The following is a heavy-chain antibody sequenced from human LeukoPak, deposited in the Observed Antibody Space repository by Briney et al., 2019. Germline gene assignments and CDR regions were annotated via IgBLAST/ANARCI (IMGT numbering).Heavy chain of an antibody. Sequence: NPSETLSLTCTVSGGSISSSSYYWGWIRQPPGKGLEWIGSIYYSGSTYYNPSLKSRVTISVDTSKNQFSLKLSSVTAADTAVYYCACRRKQSRGSYYYYYMDVWGKGTTVTVSS. V-gene: IGHV4-39*01. CDR1: GGSISSSSYY. D-gene: IGHD3-10*01. CDR3: ACRRKQSRGSYYYYYMDV. J-gene: IGHJ6*03. CDR2: IYYSGST.